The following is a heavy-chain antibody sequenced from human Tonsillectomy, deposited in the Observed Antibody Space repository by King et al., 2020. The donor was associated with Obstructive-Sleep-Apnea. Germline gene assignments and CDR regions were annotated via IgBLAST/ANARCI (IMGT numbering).Heavy chain of an antibody. V-gene: IGHV4-4*02. Sequence: QLQESGPGQVKPSGTLSLSCAVSGYSLSSSNWWSWVRQPPGKGLEWIGGIYHSGGTNYNPSLKRRVTISVDKSKNQFSLKLSSVTAADTAVYYCARARGGSYYFDNWGQGTLVTVSS. J-gene: IGHJ4*02. CDR1: GYSLSSSNW. D-gene: IGHD3-16*01. CDR3: ARARGGSYYFDN. CDR2: IYHSGGT.